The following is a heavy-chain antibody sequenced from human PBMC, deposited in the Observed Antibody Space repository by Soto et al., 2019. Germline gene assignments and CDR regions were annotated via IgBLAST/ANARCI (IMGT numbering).Heavy chain of an antibody. Sequence: LRLSFAASGFTFSSYDMHWVRQAPGKGLDWVSAIGTAGDTYYPGSVKGRFTISRENAKNSLYLQMNSLRAGDTAVYYCARAHSSGWPDYYYYYGMDVWGQGTTVTVSS. CDR3: ARAHSSGWPDYYYYYGMDV. CDR2: IGTAGDT. CDR1: GFTFSSYD. J-gene: IGHJ6*02. D-gene: IGHD6-19*01. V-gene: IGHV3-13*01.